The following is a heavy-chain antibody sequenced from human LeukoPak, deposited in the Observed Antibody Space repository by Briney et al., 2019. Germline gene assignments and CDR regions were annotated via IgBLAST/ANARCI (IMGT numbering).Heavy chain of an antibody. J-gene: IGHJ4*02. CDR3: ARDAYCGGDCYLPRSDFDY. D-gene: IGHD2-21*01. V-gene: IGHV3-30*02. CDR2: IRYDGSNK. CDR1: GFTFSSYG. Sequence: GGSLRLSCAASGFTFSSYGMHWVRQAPGKGLEWVAFIRYDGSNKYYADSVKGRFTISRDNSKNTLYLQMNSLRAENTAVYYCARDAYCGGDCYLPRSDFDYWGQGTPVTVSS.